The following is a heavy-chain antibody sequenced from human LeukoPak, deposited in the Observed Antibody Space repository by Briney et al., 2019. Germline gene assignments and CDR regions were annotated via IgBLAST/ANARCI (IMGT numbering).Heavy chain of an antibody. Sequence: PGGSLRLSCAASGFTFSGSAMHWVRQASGKGLEWVGRIRSKANSYATAYATSVKGRFTISRDDSKNTAYLQMNSLKTQDTAVYYCTRSQFYYYYMDVWGKGTTVTVSS. CDR3: TRSQFYYYYMDV. CDR2: IRSKANSYAT. V-gene: IGHV3-73*01. J-gene: IGHJ6*03. CDR1: GFTFSGSA.